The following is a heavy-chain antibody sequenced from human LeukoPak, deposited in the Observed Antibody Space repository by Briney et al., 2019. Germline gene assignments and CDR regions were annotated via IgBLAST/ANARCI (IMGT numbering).Heavy chain of an antibody. CDR2: IKEDGSVN. CDR1: GFTFDDYA. V-gene: IGHV3-7*01. CDR3: AKEKTATASAFDL. J-gene: IGHJ3*01. Sequence: GGSLRLSCAASGFTFDDYAMHWVRQAPGKGLEWVANIKEDGSVNYYVDSVKGRFTIFRDNAKNSLYLQMNSLRVEDTAVYYCAKEKTATASAFDLWGQGTMVTVSS. D-gene: IGHD5-18*01.